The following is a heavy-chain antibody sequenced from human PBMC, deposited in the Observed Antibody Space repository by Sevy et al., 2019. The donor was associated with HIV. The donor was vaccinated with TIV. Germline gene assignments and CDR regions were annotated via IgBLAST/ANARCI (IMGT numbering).Heavy chain of an antibody. D-gene: IGHD3-3*01. CDR3: TRGPRRSGYDPSYYYYLDV. Sequence: GGSLRLSCTASEFTFGDFAMSWVRQAPGKGLEWVGFIRSKAYGGTSEYAASVKGRFSISRDDSKSIAYLQMNSLKTEDTAVYYCTRGPRRSGYDPSYYYYLDVWGKGTMVTVSS. V-gene: IGHV3-49*04. CDR2: IRSKAYGGTS. J-gene: IGHJ6*03. CDR1: EFTFGDFA.